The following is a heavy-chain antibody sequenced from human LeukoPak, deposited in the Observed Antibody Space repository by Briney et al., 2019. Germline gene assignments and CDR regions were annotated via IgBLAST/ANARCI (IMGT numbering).Heavy chain of an antibody. D-gene: IGHD1-26*01. J-gene: IGHJ4*02. CDR2: IFYSGTT. CDR1: GGSISSYY. V-gene: IGHV4-59*01. CDR3: ARSGSYYVYFDY. Sequence: PSETLSLTCTVSGGSISSYYWSWIRQPPGKGLEWIGFIFYSGTTNYNPSLKSRVTISVDTSKNQFSLKLSSVTAADTAVYYCARSGSYYVYFDYWGQGTLVTVSS.